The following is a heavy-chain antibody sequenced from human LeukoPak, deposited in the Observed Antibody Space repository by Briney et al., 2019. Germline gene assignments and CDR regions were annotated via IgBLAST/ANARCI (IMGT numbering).Heavy chain of an antibody. CDR3: ARCTTGRTFGSLREIKRSREIDY. J-gene: IGHJ4*02. CDR2: ISSSSSNI. CDR1: GFTFSSYG. Sequence: GGTLRLSCAASGFTFSSYGMSWVRQAPGKGLEWVSSISSSSSNIYYADSVKGRFTISRDNAKNSLYLQMNSLRVEDTAVYYCARCTTGRTFGSLREIKRSREIDYWGQGTLVTVSS. V-gene: IGHV3-21*01. D-gene: IGHD1-1*01.